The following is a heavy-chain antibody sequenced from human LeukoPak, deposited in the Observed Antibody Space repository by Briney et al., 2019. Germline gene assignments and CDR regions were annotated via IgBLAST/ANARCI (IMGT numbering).Heavy chain of an antibody. Sequence: GGSLRLSCAASGFTFSTYWMSWVRQAPGKGLEWVANIRQDGNEKYYVDSVKGQFTISRDNAKNSLYLQMNSLRAEDTAVYFCARPLGYCSGGSCFPFDIWGQGTVVTVSS. CDR2: IRQDGNEK. V-gene: IGHV3-7*01. CDR3: ARPLGYCSGGSCFPFDI. J-gene: IGHJ3*02. D-gene: IGHD2-15*01. CDR1: GFTFSTYW.